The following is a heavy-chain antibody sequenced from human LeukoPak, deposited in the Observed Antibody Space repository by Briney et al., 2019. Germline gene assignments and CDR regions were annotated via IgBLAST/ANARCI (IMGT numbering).Heavy chain of an antibody. CDR2: ISSSSSYI. CDR3: ARVGWSYVE. V-gene: IGHV3-21*01. CDR1: TFAFYKYW. J-gene: IGHJ4*02. D-gene: IGHD1-26*01. Sequence: PGGSLRLSCAASTFAFYKYWMHWVRQAPGKGLEWVSSISSSSSYIYYADSVKGRFTISRDNAKNSLYLQMNSLRAEDTAVYYCARVGWSYVEWGQGTLVTVSS.